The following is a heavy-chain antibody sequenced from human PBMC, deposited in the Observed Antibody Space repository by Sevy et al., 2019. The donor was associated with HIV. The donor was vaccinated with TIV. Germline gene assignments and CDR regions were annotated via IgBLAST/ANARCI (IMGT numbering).Heavy chain of an antibody. CDR1: GFSFRDHA. Sequence: GGSLRLSCAASGFSFRDHAMHWVRQVPGKGLEWVSGISWNSRNTGYADSVKGRFTISRDNAKNLVFLQMNSLRPEDTALYYCAKDINRCCDGLNCYPYYYYFYGLDAWGQGTTVTVSS. V-gene: IGHV3-9*01. J-gene: IGHJ6*02. CDR2: ISWNSRNT. D-gene: IGHD2-21*02. CDR3: AKDINRCCDGLNCYPYYYYFYGLDA.